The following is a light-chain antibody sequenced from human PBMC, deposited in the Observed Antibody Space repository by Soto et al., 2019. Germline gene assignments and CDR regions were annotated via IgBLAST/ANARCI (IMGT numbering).Light chain of an antibody. CDR2: EVS. CDR3: SSSTSSSTNWV. CDR1: SSDVGGYNY. Sequence: QSALTQHASVSGAPGQSITISCTGTSSDVGGYNYVSWYQQHPGKAPKLMIYEVSNRHSGVSNRFSGSKSGNTASLTIAGLQAEDEADYYCSSSTSSSTNWVFGGGTKLTVL. V-gene: IGLV2-14*01. J-gene: IGLJ3*02.